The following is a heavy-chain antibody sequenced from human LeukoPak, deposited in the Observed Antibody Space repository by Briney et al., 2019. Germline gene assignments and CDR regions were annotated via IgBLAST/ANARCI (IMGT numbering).Heavy chain of an antibody. CDR2: ISSSSSTI. J-gene: IGHJ4*02. CDR1: GFTFSSYS. Sequence: GGSLRLSCAASGFTFSSYSMNWVRQAPGKGLEWVSYISSSSSTIYYADSVKGRFTISRDNAKNSLFLHMNSLRAEDTAVYYCARISNSSSRSFDYWGQGTLVTVSS. CDR3: ARISNSSSRSFDY. V-gene: IGHV3-48*01. D-gene: IGHD6-6*01.